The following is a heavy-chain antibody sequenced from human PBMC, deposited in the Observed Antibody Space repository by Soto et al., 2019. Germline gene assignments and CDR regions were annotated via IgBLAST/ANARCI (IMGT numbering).Heavy chain of an antibody. CDR2: IRSKAYGGTT. J-gene: IGHJ4*02. V-gene: IGHV3-49*04. Sequence: EVQLVESGGGLVQPGRSLRLSCTASGFTFGDYAMSWVRQAPGKGLEWVGFIRSKAYGGTTEYAASVKGRFTISRDDSKSIAYLQMNSLKTEDTAVYYCTTNTPLQNFDYWGQGTLVTVSS. D-gene: IGHD1-1*01. CDR1: GFTFGDYA. CDR3: TTNTPLQNFDY.